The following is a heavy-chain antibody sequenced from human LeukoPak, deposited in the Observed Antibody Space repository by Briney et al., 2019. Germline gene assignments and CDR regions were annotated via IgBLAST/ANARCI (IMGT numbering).Heavy chain of an antibody. V-gene: IGHV3-53*01. J-gene: IGHJ4*02. Sequence: PGGSLRVSCAASGFTVSSNYMSSVSEAPGQGVEPGSVMYSGGSTYYADSVKGRFTISRDNSKNTLYLQMNSLRAEDTAVCYCARDCSSTSCKGDYWGQGTLVTVSS. CDR1: GFTVSSNY. CDR2: MYSGGST. D-gene: IGHD2-2*01. CDR3: ARDCSSTSCKGDY.